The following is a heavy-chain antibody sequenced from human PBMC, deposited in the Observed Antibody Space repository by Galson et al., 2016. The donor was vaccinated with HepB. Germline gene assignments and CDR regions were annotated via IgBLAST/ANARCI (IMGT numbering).Heavy chain of an antibody. Sequence: SLRLSCAAFGLTFSNCAIGWVRQAPGKGLECVSTISDRGSTYYADSIKGRFAVSRDNSKNTLYLQMHSLRADDTAVYYCAKDDTRSWFDSWGQGTLVTVSS. D-gene: IGHD2-2*01. J-gene: IGHJ5*01. CDR2: ISDRGST. CDR3: AKDDTRSWFDS. CDR1: GLTFSNCA. V-gene: IGHV3-23*01.